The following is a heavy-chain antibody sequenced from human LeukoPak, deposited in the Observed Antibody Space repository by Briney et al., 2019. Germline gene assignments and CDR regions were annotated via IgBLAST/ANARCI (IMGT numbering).Heavy chain of an antibody. CDR2: IIPIFGTA. Sequence: ASVKVSCKASGGTFSSYAISWVRQAPGQGLEWMGGIIPIFGTANYAQKFQGRVTITADESTSTAYMELSSLRSEDTAVYYCARGGYYYDSSGYYYWYYFDYWGQGTLVTVSS. J-gene: IGHJ4*02. V-gene: IGHV1-69*13. CDR1: GGTFSSYA. CDR3: ARGGYYYDSSGYYYWYYFDY. D-gene: IGHD3-22*01.